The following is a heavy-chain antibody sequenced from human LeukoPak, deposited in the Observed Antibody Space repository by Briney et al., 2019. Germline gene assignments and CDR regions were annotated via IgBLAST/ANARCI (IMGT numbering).Heavy chain of an antibody. CDR1: GFTFSRYW. Sequence: GGSLRLSCAASGFTFSRYWMQWVRQAPGKGLVWVSHIVSDGSSTTYADSVKGRFTTSRDNAKNTLYPQMNSLRAEDTAVYYCVRDNYGVDYWGQGTLVTVSS. CDR2: IVSDGSST. V-gene: IGHV3-74*03. D-gene: IGHD3-10*01. J-gene: IGHJ4*02. CDR3: VRDNYGVDY.